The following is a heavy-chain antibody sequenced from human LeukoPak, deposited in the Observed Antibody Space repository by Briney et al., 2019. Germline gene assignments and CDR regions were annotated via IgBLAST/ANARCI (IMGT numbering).Heavy chain of an antibody. V-gene: IGHV3-23*01. D-gene: IGHD6-19*01. CDR3: AGTGGIAVAGYFDF. CDR1: GFTFSSYA. Sequence: PGGSLRLSCAASGFTFSSYALNCVLQAPGKGLEWVSVISGSGGTTYYADSVKGRFTISRDNSRNTLYLQMNSLRAEDTAVYYCAGTGGIAVAGYFDFWGQGTLVTVSS. CDR2: ISGSGGTT. J-gene: IGHJ4*02.